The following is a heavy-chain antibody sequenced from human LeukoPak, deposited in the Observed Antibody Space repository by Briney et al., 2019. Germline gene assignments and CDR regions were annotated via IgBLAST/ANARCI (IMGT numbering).Heavy chain of an antibody. Sequence: GESLKISCKGSGYSFTNYWIGWVRQMPGKGLEWMGITYPGDSDTRYSPSFQGQVTISADKSISTAYLQWSSLTASDTAIYYCARLLDYYDSSGSLLGALDIWGQGTMVTVSS. CDR2: TYPGDSDT. D-gene: IGHD3-22*01. J-gene: IGHJ3*02. V-gene: IGHV5-51*01. CDR3: ARLLDYYDSSGSLLGALDI. CDR1: GYSFTNYW.